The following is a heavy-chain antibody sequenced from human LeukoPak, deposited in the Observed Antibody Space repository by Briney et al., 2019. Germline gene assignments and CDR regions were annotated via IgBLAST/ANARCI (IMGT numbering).Heavy chain of an antibody. CDR3: AREGGYCTNGVCIGLDY. CDR2: ISAYNGNT. J-gene: IGHJ4*02. D-gene: IGHD2-8*01. Sequence: ASAKVSCKASGYTFTSYGISWVRQAPGQGLEWMGWISAYNGNTNYAQKLQGRVTMTTDTSTSTAYMELRSLRSDDTAVYYCAREGGYCTNGVCIGLDYWGQGTLVTVSS. V-gene: IGHV1-18*01. CDR1: GYTFTSYG.